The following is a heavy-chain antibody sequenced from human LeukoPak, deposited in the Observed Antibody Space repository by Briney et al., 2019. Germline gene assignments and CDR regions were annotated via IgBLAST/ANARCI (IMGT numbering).Heavy chain of an antibody. Sequence: GGSLRLSCAASGFTFSSYGMHWVRQAPGKGLEWVAVISYDGSNKYYADSVKGRFTISRDNSKNTLYLQMNSLRAEDTAVYYCAKTGDGVRFLEWLTDYWGQGTLVTVSS. CDR3: AKTGDGVRFLEWLTDY. D-gene: IGHD3-3*01. CDR1: GFTFSSYG. CDR2: ISYDGSNK. J-gene: IGHJ4*02. V-gene: IGHV3-30*18.